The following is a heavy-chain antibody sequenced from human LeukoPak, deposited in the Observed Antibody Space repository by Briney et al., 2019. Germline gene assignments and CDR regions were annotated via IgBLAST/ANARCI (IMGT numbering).Heavy chain of an antibody. J-gene: IGHJ4*02. CDR2: IYTSGST. CDR3: AREYYYDSSGWSYYFDY. Sequence: PSETLSLTCTVSGGSISSYYWSWIRQPAGKGLEWIGRIYTSGSTNYNPSLKSRVTMSVDTSKNQFSLKLSSVTAADTAVYYCAREYYYDSSGWSYYFDYWGQGTLVTVSS. V-gene: IGHV4-4*07. CDR1: GGSISSYY. D-gene: IGHD3-22*01.